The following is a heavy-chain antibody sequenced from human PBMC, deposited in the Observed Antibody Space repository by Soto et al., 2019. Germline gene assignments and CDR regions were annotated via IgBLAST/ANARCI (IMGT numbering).Heavy chain of an antibody. J-gene: IGHJ4*02. Sequence: GGSLRLSCAASGFTFSSYAMHWVRQAPGKGLEWVAVISYDGSNKYYADSVKGRFTISRDNSKNTLYLQMNSLRAEDTAVYYCARSCGEVGATTNTQCYFDYWGQGTLVTVSS. CDR3: ARSCGEVGATTNTQCYFDY. CDR2: ISYDGSNK. CDR1: GFTFSSYA. V-gene: IGHV3-30-3*01. D-gene: IGHD1-26*01.